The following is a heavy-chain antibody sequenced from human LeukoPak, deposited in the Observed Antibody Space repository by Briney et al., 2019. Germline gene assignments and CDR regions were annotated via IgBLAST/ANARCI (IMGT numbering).Heavy chain of an antibody. J-gene: IGHJ4*02. CDR3: ARDLQWQLGYRY. CDR2: INPSGGST. Sequence: ASVKVSCKASGYTFTSYYMHWVRQAPGQGLEWMGIINPSGGSTSYAQKFQGRVTMTRDTSTSTAYMELSSLRSEDTAVYYCARDLQWQLGYRYWGQGTLVTVSS. CDR1: GYTFTSYY. D-gene: IGHD5-18*01. V-gene: IGHV1-46*01.